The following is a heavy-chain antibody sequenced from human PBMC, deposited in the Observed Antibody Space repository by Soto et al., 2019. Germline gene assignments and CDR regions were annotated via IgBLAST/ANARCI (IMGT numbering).Heavy chain of an antibody. D-gene: IGHD1-1*01. J-gene: IGHJ4*02. CDR1: GSTFSSFE. CDR3: ARETLQLLF. Sequence: EVQVVESGGGLVQPGGSLRLSCAAYGSTFSSFEMNWIRQAPGKGLEWVSYISSSGSTMYYADSVRGRFTISRDNAKSSLFLQMNDLRAEDTALYYCARETLQLLFWGQGILVTVSS. V-gene: IGHV3-48*03. CDR2: ISSSGSTM.